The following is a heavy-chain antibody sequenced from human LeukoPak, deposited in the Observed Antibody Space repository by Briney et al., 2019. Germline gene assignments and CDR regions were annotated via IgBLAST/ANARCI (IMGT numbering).Heavy chain of an antibody. J-gene: IGHJ3*02. CDR1: GFTFSSYE. CDR3: ARGMYYYDSSGYAFDI. D-gene: IGHD3-22*01. CDR2: ISSSGSTI. Sequence: QPGGSLRLSCAASGFTFSSYEMNWVRKAPGKGLDWVSYISSSGSTIYYADSVKGRFTISRDNAKNSLYLQMNSLRAEDTAVYYCARGMYYYDSSGYAFDIWGQGTMVAVSS. V-gene: IGHV3-48*03.